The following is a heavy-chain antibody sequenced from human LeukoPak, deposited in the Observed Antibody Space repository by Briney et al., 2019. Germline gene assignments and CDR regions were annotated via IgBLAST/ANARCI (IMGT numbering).Heavy chain of an antibody. D-gene: IGHD1-26*01. CDR2: ITWSSGSI. J-gene: IGHJ5*02. CDR3: ARASSGSFSHNWFDT. V-gene: IGHV3-20*04. Sequence: GGSLRLSCEGSGFNFADYGMIWVRQGPGKGPQWVSGITWSSGSIDYLDSVKGRFTISRDNAKSSLYLEMSSLRAEDTALYFCARASSGSFSHNWFDTWGQGTLVTVSS. CDR1: GFNFADYG.